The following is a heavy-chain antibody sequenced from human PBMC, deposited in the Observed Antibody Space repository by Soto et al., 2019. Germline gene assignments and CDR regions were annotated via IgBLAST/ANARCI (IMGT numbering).Heavy chain of an antibody. D-gene: IGHD2-21*02. CDR3: ARDPVAYCGGDCRTFDY. Sequence: QVQLVESGGGVVQPVRSLRLSCAASGFTFSSYAMHWVRQAPGKGLEWVAVISYDGSNKYYADSVKGRFTISRDNSKNTLYLQMNSLRAEDTAVYYCARDPVAYCGGDCRTFDYWGQGTLVTVSS. V-gene: IGHV3-30-3*01. J-gene: IGHJ4*02. CDR2: ISYDGSNK. CDR1: GFTFSSYA.